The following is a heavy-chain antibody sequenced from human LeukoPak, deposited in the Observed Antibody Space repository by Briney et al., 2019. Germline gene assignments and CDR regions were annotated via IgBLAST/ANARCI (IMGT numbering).Heavy chain of an antibody. D-gene: IGHD3-10*01. J-gene: IGHJ3*02. CDR2: INHSGST. CDR1: GGSFSGYY. V-gene: IGHV4-34*01. Sequence: PSETLSLTCAVYGGSFSGYYWSWIRQPPGKGLEWIGEINHSGSTNYNPSLKSRVTISVDTSKNQFSLKLSSVTAADTAVYYCARDVGIYYGSGSYYYDAFDIWGQGTMVTVSS. CDR3: ARDVGIYYGSGSYYYDAFDI.